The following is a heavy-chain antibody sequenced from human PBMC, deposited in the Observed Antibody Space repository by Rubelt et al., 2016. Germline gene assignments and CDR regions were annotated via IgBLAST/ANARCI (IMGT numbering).Heavy chain of an antibody. Sequence: QVQLVQSGAEVKKPGASVKVSCKASGYTFTSYGISWVRQAPGQGLEWMGWISAYNGNTNYAQKLQGRVTMTTDTSTRTACMELRSLGSDATAVYYCARDGGGSGSDWGYWGQGSLVTVSS. J-gene: IGHJ4*02. CDR1: GYTFTSYG. V-gene: IGHV1-18*01. CDR2: ISAYNGNT. D-gene: IGHD1-26*01. CDR3: ARDGGGSGSDWGY.